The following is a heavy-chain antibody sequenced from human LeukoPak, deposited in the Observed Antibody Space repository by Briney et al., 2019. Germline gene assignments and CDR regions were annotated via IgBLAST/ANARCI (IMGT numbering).Heavy chain of an antibody. CDR3: ASFTMIVVRDWWFDP. D-gene: IGHD3-22*01. Sequence: GGSLRLSCTASGFTFSSYAMHWVRQAPGKGLEWVAVMSYDGSNKYYADSVKGRFTISRDNSKNTLYLQMNSLRAEDTAVYYCASFTMIVVRDWWFDPWGQGTLVTVSS. V-gene: IGHV3-30-3*01. J-gene: IGHJ5*02. CDR1: GFTFSSYA. CDR2: MSYDGSNK.